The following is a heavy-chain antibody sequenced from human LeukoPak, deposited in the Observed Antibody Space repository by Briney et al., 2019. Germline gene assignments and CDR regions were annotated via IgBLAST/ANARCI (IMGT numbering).Heavy chain of an antibody. J-gene: IGHJ4*02. CDR3: ARDPRGPTGYDTISRDTFDY. D-gene: IGHD2-8*01. Sequence: GGSLRLSCAASGFTFSSYAMHWVRQAPGKGLEWVAVISYDGSTKYYADSVKGRFTISRDNSENTLFLQMDSLRTGDTALYYCARDPRGPTGYDTISRDTFDYWGQGTLVTVSS. V-gene: IGHV3-30*04. CDR1: GFTFSSYA. CDR2: ISYDGSTK.